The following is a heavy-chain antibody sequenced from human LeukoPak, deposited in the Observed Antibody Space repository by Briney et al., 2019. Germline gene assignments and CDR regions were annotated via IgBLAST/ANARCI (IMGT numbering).Heavy chain of an antibody. J-gene: IGHJ3*01. Sequence: SDTLSLTCTVSGRSIRRGTTYCSWSRQPAGEGREWFVRIYTRESPNCNPSLKSRRTLSVYTYKNQFSLKLNSLTAGDTAVYYWARDRYVYCGGDCLYAFDLWGQGTMVTVSS. CDR1: GRSIRRGTTY. CDR3: ARDRYVYCGGDCLYAFDL. D-gene: IGHD2-21*02. V-gene: IGHV4-61*02. CDR2: IYTRESP.